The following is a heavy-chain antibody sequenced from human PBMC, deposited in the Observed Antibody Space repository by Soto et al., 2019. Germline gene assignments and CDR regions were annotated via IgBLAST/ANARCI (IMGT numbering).Heavy chain of an antibody. D-gene: IGHD2-21*02. J-gene: IGHJ6*03. V-gene: IGHV1-2*02. CDR1: GDSFNDYY. CDR3: GTRSGGAPATLDYYYTHMDV. CDR2: INPNGGAT. Sequence: ASVKVSCKTSGDSFNDYYIHWVRQAPGQGLEWMGWINPNGGATKYAQKFQGRVTVTRDTSIRTVYMELSSLRSDDTAVYYCGTRSGGAPATLDYYYTHMDVWGKEATVTVSS.